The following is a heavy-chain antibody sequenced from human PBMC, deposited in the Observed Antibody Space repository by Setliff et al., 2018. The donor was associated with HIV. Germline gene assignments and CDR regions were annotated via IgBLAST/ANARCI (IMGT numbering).Heavy chain of an antibody. CDR1: GSSISSYY. Sequence: PSETLSLTCTVSGSSISSYYWSWIRQPPGKGLEWIGYIYYSGSTNYNPSLKSRVTISVDTSKNQFSLKLSSVIAADTAVYYCARIFGDQGYYYGMDVWGQGTTVTVS. CDR2: IYYSGST. D-gene: IGHD3-3*01. V-gene: IGHV4-59*01. CDR3: ARIFGDQGYYYGMDV. J-gene: IGHJ6*02.